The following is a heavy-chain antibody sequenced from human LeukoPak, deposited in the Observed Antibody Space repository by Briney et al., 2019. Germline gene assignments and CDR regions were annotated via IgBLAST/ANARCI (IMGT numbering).Heavy chain of an antibody. CDR2: ISSSGTYI. V-gene: IGHV3-21*01. CDR3: ARDFRYSGSYHHWFDP. Sequence: KPGGSLRLSCAASGFTFSAYSINWVRQAPGRGLEWVSSISSSGTYIYYADSVKGRFTISRDNAKNSLSLQMNSLRAEDTAVYYCARDFRYSGSYHHWFDPWGQGTLV. D-gene: IGHD1-26*01. CDR1: GFTFSAYS. J-gene: IGHJ5*02.